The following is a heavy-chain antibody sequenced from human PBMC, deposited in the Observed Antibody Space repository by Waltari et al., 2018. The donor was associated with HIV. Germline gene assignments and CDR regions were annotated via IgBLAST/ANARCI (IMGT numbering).Heavy chain of an antibody. J-gene: IGHJ3*02. Sequence: EVQLVESGGGLVQPGGSLRLSCAASGFTFSSYDMHWVRQATGKGLEWVLAIGTAGDTYYPGSVKGRFTISRENAKNSLYLQMNSLRAGDTAVYYCVGSWYVGAFDIWGQGTMVTVSS. D-gene: IGHD6-13*01. CDR3: VGSWYVGAFDI. V-gene: IGHV3-13*01. CDR1: GFTFSSYD. CDR2: IGTAGDT.